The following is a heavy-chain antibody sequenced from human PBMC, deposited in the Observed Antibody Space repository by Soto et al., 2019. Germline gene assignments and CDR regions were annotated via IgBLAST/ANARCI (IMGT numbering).Heavy chain of an antibody. D-gene: IGHD1-1*01. J-gene: IGHJ6*02. CDR2: ISYDGSNK. CDR1: GFTFSSYG. V-gene: IGHV3-30*18. CDR3: AKDLDNWAAYYYYGMDV. Sequence: GGSLRLSCAASGFTFSSYGMHWVRQAPGKGLEWVAVISYDGSNKYYADSVKGRFTISRDNSKNTLYLQMNSLRAEDTAVYYCAKDLDNWAAYYYYGMDVWGQGTTVTVSS.